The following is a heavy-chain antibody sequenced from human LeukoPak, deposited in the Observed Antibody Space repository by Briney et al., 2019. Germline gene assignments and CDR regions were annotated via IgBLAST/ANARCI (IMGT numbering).Heavy chain of an antibody. CDR3: ARDLVGAALDY. CDR2: ISYDGSNK. CDR1: GFTFSSYA. D-gene: IGHD1-26*01. J-gene: IGHJ4*02. Sequence: GRSLRLSCAASGFTFSSYAMHWVRQAPGQGLEWVAVISYDGSNKYYADSVKGRFTISRDNSKNTLYLQMNSLRAEDTAVYYCARDLVGAALDYWGQGTLVTVSS. V-gene: IGHV3-30*04.